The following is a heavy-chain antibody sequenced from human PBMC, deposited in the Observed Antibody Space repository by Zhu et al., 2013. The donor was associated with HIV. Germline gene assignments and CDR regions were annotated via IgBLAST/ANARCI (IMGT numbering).Heavy chain of an antibody. CDR2: IIPVFRTP. D-gene: IGHD3-16*01. CDR3: AMLQGIQDGDY. V-gene: IGHV1-69*01. J-gene: IGHJ4*02. CDR1: GGTFNTYS. Sequence: QVQLVQSGAEVKKPGSSVKVSCKASGGTFNTYSTSWVRQAPGQGLEWMGGIIPVFRTPHYAQRFQGRATITADESTSTAYLELSSLRVEDTALYYCAMLQGIQDGDYWGQGTLITVSS.